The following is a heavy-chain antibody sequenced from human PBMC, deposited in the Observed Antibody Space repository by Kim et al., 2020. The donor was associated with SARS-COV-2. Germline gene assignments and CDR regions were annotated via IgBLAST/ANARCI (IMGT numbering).Heavy chain of an antibody. D-gene: IGHD5-18*01. V-gene: IGHV4-4*09. J-gene: IGHJ4*02. CDR3: ASVVDTSLALGY. Sequence: NYNPPLKSRVTISVDTSKNQFSLKLTSVTAADTAVYYCASVVDTSLALGYWGQGTLVTVSS.